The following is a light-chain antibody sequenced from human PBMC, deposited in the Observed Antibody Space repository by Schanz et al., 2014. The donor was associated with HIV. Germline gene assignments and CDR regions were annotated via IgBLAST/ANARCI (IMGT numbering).Light chain of an antibody. CDR3: QQYDSSPLT. V-gene: IGKV3-20*01. CDR1: QSISSGY. J-gene: IGKJ3*01. CDR2: GAS. Sequence: EVELTQSPGTLSLSPGERATLSCRASQSISSGYLAWYQQRPGQAPRLLIYGASSRATGIPDRFSGSGSGTDFTLTISRLEPEDFAVYFCQQYDSSPLTFGPGTKVDIK.